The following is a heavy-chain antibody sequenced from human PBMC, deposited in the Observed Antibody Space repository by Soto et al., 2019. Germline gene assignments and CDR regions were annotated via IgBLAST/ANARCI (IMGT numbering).Heavy chain of an antibody. V-gene: IGHV4-59*01. CDR1: GGSISSYY. CDR2: IYYSGST. CDR3: ARDSPYYYDSSGYYQLDS. D-gene: IGHD3-22*01. J-gene: IGHJ4*02. Sequence: SETLSLTCTVSGGSISSYYWSWIRQPPGKGLEWIGYIYYSGSTNYNPSLKSRVTISVDTSKNQFSLKLSSVTAADTAVYYCARDSPYYYDSSGYYQLDSWGQGTLVTVS.